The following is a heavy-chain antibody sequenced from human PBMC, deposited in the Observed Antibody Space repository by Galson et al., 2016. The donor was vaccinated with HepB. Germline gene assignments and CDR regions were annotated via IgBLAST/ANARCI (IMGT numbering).Heavy chain of an antibody. Sequence: SETLSLTCTVSGVSVSSYYWSWIRQPPGKGLEWIANVYYSGSTIYNPSLNSRVTISVDTSMNQFSLELVSVSAADTAVYYCARGGGPPYHDHEFDNWGQGTLGAVSS. CDR3: ARGGGPPYHDHEFDN. V-gene: IGHV4-59*02. D-gene: IGHD1-14*01. CDR2: VYYSGST. CDR1: GVSVSSYY. J-gene: IGHJ4*02.